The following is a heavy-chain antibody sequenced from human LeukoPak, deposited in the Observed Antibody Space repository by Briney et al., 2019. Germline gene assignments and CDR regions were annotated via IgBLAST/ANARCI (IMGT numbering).Heavy chain of an antibody. CDR2: IYSGGST. D-gene: IGHD6-19*01. J-gene: IGHJ4*02. Sequence: GGSLRLSCAASGFTVSNNYMNWVRQAPGKGLEWVSVIYSGGSTSYADSVKGRFTISRDNSRNTVSLQMNTLRAEDTAVYYCARSLPGKAVGYWGQGTLVTVSS. V-gene: IGHV3-66*01. CDR1: GFTVSNNY. CDR3: ARSLPGKAVGY.